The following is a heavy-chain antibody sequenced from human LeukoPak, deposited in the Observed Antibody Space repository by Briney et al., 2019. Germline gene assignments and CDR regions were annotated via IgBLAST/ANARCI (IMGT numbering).Heavy chain of an antibody. CDR1: GYTLTELS. CDR3: ATDLRVVAGYYYYGMDV. Sequence: ASVKVSCKVSGYTLTELSMHWVRQAPGKGLEWMGGFDPEDGETIYAQKFQGRVTMTEDTSTDTAYMELSSLRSEDTAVYYCATDLRVVAGYYYYGMDVWGQGTTVTVSS. D-gene: IGHD2-15*01. CDR2: FDPEDGET. J-gene: IGHJ6*02. V-gene: IGHV1-24*01.